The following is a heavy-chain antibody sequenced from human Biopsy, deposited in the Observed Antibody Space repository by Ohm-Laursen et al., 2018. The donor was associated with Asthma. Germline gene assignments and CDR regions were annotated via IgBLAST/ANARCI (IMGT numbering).Heavy chain of an antibody. CDR3: ARTFHFWSPYHAEHYQL. V-gene: IGHV3-48*04. CDR1: GFTFRSYA. D-gene: IGHD3-3*02. Sequence: SLRLSCTASGFTFRSYAMHWVRQAPGKGLEWISYINGKSNSIEYADSVKGRSTISRDNAKNSLYLQMNSLRAKDTAVYYCARTFHFWSPYHAEHYQLWGQGTLVTVSS. CDR2: INGKSNSI. J-gene: IGHJ1*01.